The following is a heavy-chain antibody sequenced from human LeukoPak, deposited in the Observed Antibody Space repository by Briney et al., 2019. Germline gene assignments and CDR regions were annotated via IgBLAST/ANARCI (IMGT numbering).Heavy chain of an antibody. J-gene: IGHJ4*02. D-gene: IGHD3-3*01. CDR3: ASRNYDFWSGYYTH. V-gene: IGHV4-39*01. CDR2: IYYSGST. CDR1: GGSISSSSYY. Sequence: SETLSLTCTVSGGSISSSSYYWGWIRQPPGQGLEWIGSIYYSGSTYYNPSLKSRVTISVDTSKNQFSLKLSSVTAADTAVYYCASRNYDFWSGYYTHWGQGTLVTVSS.